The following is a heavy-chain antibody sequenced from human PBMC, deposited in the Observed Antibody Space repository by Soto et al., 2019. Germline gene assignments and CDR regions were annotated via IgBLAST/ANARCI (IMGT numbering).Heavy chain of an antibody. CDR3: ARARRVLRYFDWLFGFDP. D-gene: IGHD3-9*01. CDR2: INHSGST. Sequence: SETLSLTCAVYGGSFSGYYWSWIRQPPGKGLEWIGEINHSGSTNYNPSLKSRVTISVDTSKNQFSLKLSSVTAADTAVYYCARARRVLRYFDWLFGFDPWGQGTLVTVPS. CDR1: GGSFSGYY. V-gene: IGHV4-34*01. J-gene: IGHJ5*02.